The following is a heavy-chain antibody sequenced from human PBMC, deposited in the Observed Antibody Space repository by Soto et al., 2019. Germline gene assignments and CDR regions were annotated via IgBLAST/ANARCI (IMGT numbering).Heavy chain of an antibody. CDR3: AREAKGSSWDDAFDI. Sequence: PGESLKISCAASGFTVSSNYMSWVRQAPGKGLEWVSVIYSGGSTYYADSVKGRFTISRDNSKNTLYLQMNSLRAEDTAVYYCAREAKGSSWDDAFDIWGQGTMVTVSS. J-gene: IGHJ3*02. CDR1: GFTVSSNY. CDR2: IYSGGST. D-gene: IGHD6-13*01. V-gene: IGHV3-53*01.